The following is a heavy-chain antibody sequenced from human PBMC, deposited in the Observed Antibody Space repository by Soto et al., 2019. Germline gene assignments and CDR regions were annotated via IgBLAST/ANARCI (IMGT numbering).Heavy chain of an antibody. D-gene: IGHD2-15*01. Sequence: PRGSLSLSFAASRFTFRSYAMSWVRQAPGKGLERVSAISGSGGSTYYADPVKGRFTISRDNSKNTLYLQMNSLRAEDTAVYYCAKGGLVVVVAAIGTSDWFDPWGQGTLVTVS. CDR3: AKGGLVVVVAAIGTSDWFDP. V-gene: IGHV3-23*01. CDR1: RFTFRSYA. CDR2: ISGSGGST. J-gene: IGHJ5*02.